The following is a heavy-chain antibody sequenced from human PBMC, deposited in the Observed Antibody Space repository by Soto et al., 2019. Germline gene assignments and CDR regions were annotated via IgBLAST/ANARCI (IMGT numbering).Heavy chain of an antibody. Sequence: GGSLRLSCAASGFTFSGYAMSWVRQAPGKGLDWVSAISNSGDRTYYADSVKGRFTISRDNSKNTLYLQMNSLRAEDTALYYCAKELGGYNYYFDSWGQGALVTVSS. D-gene: IGHD5-12*01. J-gene: IGHJ4*02. CDR2: ISNSGDRT. CDR1: GFTFSGYA. CDR3: AKELGGYNYYFDS. V-gene: IGHV3-23*01.